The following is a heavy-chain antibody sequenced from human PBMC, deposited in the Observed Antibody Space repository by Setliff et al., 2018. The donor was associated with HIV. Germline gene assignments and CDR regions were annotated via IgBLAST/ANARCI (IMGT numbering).Heavy chain of an antibody. J-gene: IGHJ6*02. Sequence: GGSLRLSCAASGFSFSRYWMSWVRQAPGKGLEWVASIDHFGSEENYVDSVKGRFTISRDNAKNSMDLQMNSLGAEDTAIYYCARKLRPGHGVDVWGQGTTVTVSS. CDR2: IDHFGSEE. CDR3: ARKLRPGHGVDV. V-gene: IGHV3-7*04. CDR1: GFSFSRYW. D-gene: IGHD3-10*01.